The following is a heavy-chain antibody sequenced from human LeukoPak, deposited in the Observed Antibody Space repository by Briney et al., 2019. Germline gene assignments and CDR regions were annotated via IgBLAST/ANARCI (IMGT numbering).Heavy chain of an antibody. D-gene: IGHD1-26*01. CDR1: GFSFSSYG. V-gene: IGHV3-30*02. CDR3: AREPWELTAAEYFQH. CDR2: IRYDGSNE. Sequence: GGSLRLSCAASGFSFSSYGMHWVRQAPGKGLEWVAFIRYDGSNEHYADSVKGRFTISRDNSKNTLYLQMNSLRAEDTAVYYCAREPWELTAAEYFQHWGQGTLVTVSS. J-gene: IGHJ1*01.